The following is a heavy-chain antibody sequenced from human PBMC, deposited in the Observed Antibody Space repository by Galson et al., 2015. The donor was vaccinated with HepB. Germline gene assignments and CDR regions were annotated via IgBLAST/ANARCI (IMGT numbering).Heavy chain of an antibody. CDR1: GFTFSDYY. J-gene: IGHJ3*02. CDR3: ARDHYDILTGYYQGDAFDI. Sequence: SLRLSCAASGFTFSDYYMSWIRQAPGKGLEWVSYISSSSSYTNYADSVKGRFTISRDNAKNSLYLQMNSLRAEDTAVYYCARDHYDILTGYYQGDAFDIWGQGTMVTVSS. D-gene: IGHD3-9*01. V-gene: IGHV3-11*05. CDR2: ISSSSSYT.